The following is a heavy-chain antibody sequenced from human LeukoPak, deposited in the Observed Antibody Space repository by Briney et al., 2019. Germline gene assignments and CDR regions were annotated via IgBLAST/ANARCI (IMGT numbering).Heavy chain of an antibody. D-gene: IGHD2-2*01. J-gene: IGHJ5*02. V-gene: IGHV1-69*06. CDR3: AREGRYCSSTSCYLGLVWFDP. CDR1: GYTFTTHG. Sequence: SVKVSCKASGYTFTTHGIAWVRQAPGQGLEWMGRIIPIFGTANYAQKFQGRVTITADKSTSTAYMELSSLRSEDTAVYYCAREGRYCSSTSCYLGLVWFDPWGQGTLVTVSS. CDR2: IIPIFGTA.